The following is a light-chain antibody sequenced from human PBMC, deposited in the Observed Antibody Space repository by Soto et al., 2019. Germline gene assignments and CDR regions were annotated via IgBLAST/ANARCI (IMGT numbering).Light chain of an antibody. V-gene: IGKV3-20*01. CDR2: EAS. CDR1: QTVRSDY. CDR3: QQYGTSST. Sequence: DIVLTQSPATLSVSPGESATLSCRASQTVRSDYLAWYRQSPGQPPRLLLFEASNRAPGIPDRFSGSGSGTDFTLTIRRLEPEDFAVYYCQQYGTSSTFGQGTKVDIK. J-gene: IGKJ1*01.